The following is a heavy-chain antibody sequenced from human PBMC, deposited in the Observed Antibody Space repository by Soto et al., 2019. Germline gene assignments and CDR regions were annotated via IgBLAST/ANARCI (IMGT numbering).Heavy chain of an antibody. V-gene: IGHV1-8*01. CDR2: MNPNSGNT. D-gene: IGHD3-10*01. Sequence: AAVKVSCKASGYTFTSYDINWVRQATGQGLEWMGWMNPNSGNTGYAQKFQGRVTMTRNTSISTAYMELSSLRSEDTAVYYCAREKFGGDAFDIWGQGTMVTVSS. J-gene: IGHJ3*02. CDR1: GYTFTSYD. CDR3: AREKFGGDAFDI.